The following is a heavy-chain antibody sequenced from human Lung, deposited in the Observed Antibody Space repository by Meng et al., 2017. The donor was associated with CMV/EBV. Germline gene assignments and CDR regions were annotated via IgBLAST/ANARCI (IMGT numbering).Heavy chain of an antibody. CDR2: IYYSGST. J-gene: IGHJ4*02. CDR1: ACSVSSGDYY. D-gene: IGHD5-18*01. Sequence: QVPLQEWGHVQCMPAQTLSRTCIVVACSVSSGDYYWSWIRRAPGKGLEWIGYIYYSGSTYYNPSLKSRVPISVDTSKNQFTLKPSSVTAADTAVYYCARALDTAMVTFDYWGQGTLVTVSS. CDR3: ARALDTAMVTFDY. V-gene: IGHV4-30-4*08.